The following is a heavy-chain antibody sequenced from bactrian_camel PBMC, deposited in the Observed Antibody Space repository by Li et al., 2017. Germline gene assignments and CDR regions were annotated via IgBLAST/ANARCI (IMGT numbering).Heavy chain of an antibody. V-gene: IGHV3S1*01. J-gene: IGHJ4*01. CDR3: AAGSSGLGWQSLREDGFPY. Sequence: VQLVESGGGSVQAGESLTLSCAGRGYSFSRYWAWFRQAPGKKREGVATLDRYGGTRYADSVRGRFTISKDNAEYILYLQMNSLKDEDTAVYYCAAGSSGLGWQSLREDGFPYWGQGTQVTVS. CDR1: GYSFSRYW. CDR2: LDRYGGT. D-gene: IGHD5*01.